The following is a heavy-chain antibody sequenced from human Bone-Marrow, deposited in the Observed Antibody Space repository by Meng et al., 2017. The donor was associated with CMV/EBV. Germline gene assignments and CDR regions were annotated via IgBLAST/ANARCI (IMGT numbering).Heavy chain of an antibody. V-gene: IGHV4-39*07. Sequence: SETLSLTCTVSGGSISSSSNYWGWVRQPPGKGLEWIGSIYYSGSTYYNPSLKRRVTMSIDTTKNQLSLKLGSLTAADTTVYYCARAASNHGRDVWGQGTTVTVSS. D-gene: IGHD4-11*01. CDR1: GGSISSSSNY. CDR2: IYYSGST. J-gene: IGHJ6*02. CDR3: ARAASNHGRDV.